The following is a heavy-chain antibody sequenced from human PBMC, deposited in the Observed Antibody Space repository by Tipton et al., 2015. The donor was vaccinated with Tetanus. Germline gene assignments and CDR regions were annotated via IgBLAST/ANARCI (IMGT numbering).Heavy chain of an antibody. CDR3: ATSLGQLWF. J-gene: IGHJ4*01. CDR1: GGSINSGGYF. D-gene: IGHD3-16*02. CDR2: IYYTGST. Sequence: TLSLTCTVSGGSINSGGYFWSWIRQHPGKGLEWIGYIYYTGSTYYNPSLKSRISISRDTSKNQFSLKLSSVTAADTAVYYCATSLGQLWFWGQGSLVTVSS. V-gene: IGHV4-31*03.